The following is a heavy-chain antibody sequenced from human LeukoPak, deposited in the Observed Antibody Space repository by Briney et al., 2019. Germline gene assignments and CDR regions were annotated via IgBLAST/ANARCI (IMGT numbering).Heavy chain of an antibody. V-gene: IGHV4-59*01. CDR1: GDSIRSYY. J-gene: IGHJ5*02. CDR3: ARSVLFDP. Sequence: SETLSLTCTVSGDSIRSYYWSWIRQPPGKGLEWIGYIYYSGSTDYNTSLKSRVTMSVDTSKNQFSLKLSSVTAADTAVYYCARSVLFDPWGQGTLVTVSS. CDR2: IYYSGST.